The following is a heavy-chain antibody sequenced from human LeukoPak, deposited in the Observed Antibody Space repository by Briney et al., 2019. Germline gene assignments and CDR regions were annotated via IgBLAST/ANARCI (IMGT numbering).Heavy chain of an antibody. D-gene: IGHD3-16*01. V-gene: IGHV4-59*01. CDR3: ARVRGSYYYYMDV. J-gene: IGHJ6*03. Sequence: PSETLSLTCTASGGSISSYYWSWIRQPPGKGLEWIGYIYYSGSTNYNPSLKSRVTISVDTSKNQFSLKLSSVTAADTAVYYCARVRGSYYYYMDVWGKGTTVTVSS. CDR2: IYYSGST. CDR1: GGSISSYY.